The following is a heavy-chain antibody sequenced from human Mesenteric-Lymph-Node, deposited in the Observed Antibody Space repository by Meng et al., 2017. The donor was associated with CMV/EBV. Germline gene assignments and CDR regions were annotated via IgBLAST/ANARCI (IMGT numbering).Heavy chain of an antibody. J-gene: IGHJ3*02. D-gene: IGHD2-2*02. CDR2: IIPILGIA. Sequence: SVKVSCKASGYTFTSYDINWVRQATGQGLEWMGGIIPILGIANYAQKFQGRVTITADKSTSTAYMELSSLRSEDTAVYYCARVGRAYCSSTSCYTRAFDIWGQGTMVTVSS. CDR1: GYTFTSYD. CDR3: ARVGRAYCSSTSCYTRAFDI. V-gene: IGHV1-69*10.